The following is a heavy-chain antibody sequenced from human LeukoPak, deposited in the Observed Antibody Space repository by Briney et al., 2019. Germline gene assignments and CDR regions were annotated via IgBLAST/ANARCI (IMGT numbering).Heavy chain of an antibody. CDR1: GDTFTSYG. V-gene: IGHV1-18*01. Sequence: ASVKVSCKASGDTFTSYGVSWVRQAPGQGLEWMGWISAYNGNTNYAQKLQGRVTMTTDTSTSTAYMELRSLRSDDTAVYYCARATDSRSSFRYWGQGTLVTVSS. D-gene: IGHD6-13*01. J-gene: IGHJ4*02. CDR3: ARATDSRSSFRY. CDR2: ISAYNGNT.